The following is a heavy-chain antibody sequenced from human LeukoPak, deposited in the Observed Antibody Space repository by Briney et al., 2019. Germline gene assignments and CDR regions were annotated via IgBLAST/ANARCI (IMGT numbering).Heavy chain of an antibody. CDR2: IIPIFGTA. CDR3: ARQPDTATLSSDY. Sequence: ASVTVSCKASGGTFSSYAISWVRQAPGQGLEWMGGIIPIFGTANYAQKFQGRVTITADESTSTAYMELSSLRSEDTAVYYCARQPDTATLSSDYWGQGTLVTVSS. V-gene: IGHV1-69*13. J-gene: IGHJ4*02. CDR1: GGTFSSYA. D-gene: IGHD5-18*01.